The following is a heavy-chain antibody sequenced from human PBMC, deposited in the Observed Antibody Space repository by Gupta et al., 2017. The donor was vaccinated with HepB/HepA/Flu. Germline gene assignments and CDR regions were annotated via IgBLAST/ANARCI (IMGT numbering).Heavy chain of an antibody. J-gene: IGHJ5*02. CDR2: INHSSGRT. CDR1: GYNLTNYY. D-gene: IGHD3-16*01. V-gene: IGHV1-46*01. CDR3: VRDGDNYGHVRGCEL. Sequence: QVHLVQSGAEVKKSGASVKVACKASGYNLTNYYMNWVRQGPGQGLEWLGIINHSSGRTSYAQKFQGRVTLTSDTSTSTVYMECNSLRSADTAFYYCVRDGDNYGHVRGCELWGQGPLVTVSS.